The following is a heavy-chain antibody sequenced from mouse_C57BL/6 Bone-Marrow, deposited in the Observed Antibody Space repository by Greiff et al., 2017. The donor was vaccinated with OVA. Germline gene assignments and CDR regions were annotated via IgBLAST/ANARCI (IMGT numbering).Heavy chain of an antibody. CDR1: GFTFSSYA. CDR3: TRGPAITTPYAMDY. J-gene: IGHJ4*01. Sequence: DVMLVESGEGLVKPGGSLKLSCAASGFTFSSYAMSWVRQTPEKRLEWVAYISSGGDYIYYADTVKGRFTISRDNARNTLYLQMSSLKSEDTAMYYCTRGPAITTPYAMDYWGQGTSVTVSS. V-gene: IGHV5-9-1*02. D-gene: IGHD1-1*01. CDR2: ISSGGDYI.